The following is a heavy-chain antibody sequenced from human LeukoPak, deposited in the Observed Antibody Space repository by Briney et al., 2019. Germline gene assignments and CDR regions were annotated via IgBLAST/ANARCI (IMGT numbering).Heavy chain of an antibody. CDR2: IYTSGTI. CDR1: GGSISSYY. CDR3: ARDSGTTGEVKFDP. V-gene: IGHV4-4*07. Sequence: SETLSLTCTVSGGSISSYYWSWIRQPAGTGLEWIGRIYTSGTITYNPSLKSRVTMSVDTSKNQLSLKLSSVTAADTAVYYCARDSGTTGEVKFDPWGQGTLVTVSS. J-gene: IGHJ5*02. D-gene: IGHD3-10*01.